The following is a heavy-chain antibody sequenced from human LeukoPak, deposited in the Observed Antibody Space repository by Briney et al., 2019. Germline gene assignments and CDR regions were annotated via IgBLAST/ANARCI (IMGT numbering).Heavy chain of an antibody. D-gene: IGHD1-26*01. CDR3: VRRGVVGAIDY. CDR2: LNPNSGDT. J-gene: IGHJ4*02. CDR1: GYTFTGYY. V-gene: IGHV1-2*06. Sequence: GASVKVSCKASGYTFTGYYLHWVRQAPGQGLEWMGRLNPNSGDTNFAQKFQGRVTMTRDTSISTAYMDLSSLISDDTAVYYCVRRGVVGAIDYWGQGTLVTVSS.